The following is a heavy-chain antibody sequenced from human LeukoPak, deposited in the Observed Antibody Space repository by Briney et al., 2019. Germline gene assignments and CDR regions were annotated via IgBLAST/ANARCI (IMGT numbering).Heavy chain of an antibody. J-gene: IGHJ4*02. V-gene: IGHV1-69*04. CDR2: IIPILGIA. CDR1: GGTFSSYA. Sequence: ASVKVSCKASGGTFSSYAISWVRQAPGQGLEWMGRIIPILGIANYAQKFQGRVTITADKSTSTAYMELSSLRSEDTAVYYCARAKDAVAATGIDYWGQGILVTVSS. D-gene: IGHD2-15*01. CDR3: ARAKDAVAATGIDY.